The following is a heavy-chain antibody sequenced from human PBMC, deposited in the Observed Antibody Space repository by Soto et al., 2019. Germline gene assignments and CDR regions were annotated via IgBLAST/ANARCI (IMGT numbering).Heavy chain of an antibody. Sequence: SGPTLVTPTHTPTLTCSFSGFSLSPSGVGVGWIRQPPGKALEWLELIYWIDDKRYSPSLKSRLTITKDTSINQVVLTMPNMDPVDTATYYCAHHEGYDFLTGYFAYWGKGTLVTVSS. V-gene: IGHV2-5*01. CDR3: AHHEGYDFLTGYFAY. CDR1: GFSLSPSGVG. D-gene: IGHD3-9*01. CDR2: IYWIDDK. J-gene: IGHJ4*02.